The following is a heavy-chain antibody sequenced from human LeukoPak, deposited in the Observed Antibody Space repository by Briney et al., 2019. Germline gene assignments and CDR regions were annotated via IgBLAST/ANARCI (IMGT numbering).Heavy chain of an antibody. D-gene: IGHD1-26*01. V-gene: IGHV3-7*01. J-gene: IGHJ4*02. CDR1: GFTFSNYW. CDR3: ARLGTYLDFDY. CDR2: IKTDGSEK. Sequence: GGSLRLSCEGSGFTFSNYWMGWVRQAPGKGLQWVANIKTDGSEKYYVDSVKGRFTISRDNAKNSLYLQMNSLRAEDTAVYYCARLGTYLDFDYWGQGTLVTVSS.